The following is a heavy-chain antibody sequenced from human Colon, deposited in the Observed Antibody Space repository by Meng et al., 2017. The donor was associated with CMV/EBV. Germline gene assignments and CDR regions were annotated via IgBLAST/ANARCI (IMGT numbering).Heavy chain of an antibody. CDR3: ATTSRGPAPK. D-gene: IGHD2/OR15-2a*01. CDR2: ISGSSSDI. CDR1: GFSFSSYS. J-gene: IGHJ4*02. V-gene: IGHV3-21*01. Sequence: GGSLRLSCVVSGFSFSSYSMNWVRQAPGKGPEWVSSISGSSSDIYYADSVKGRFTISRDNAKNTLFLNMDSLRADDAAVYYCATTSRGPAPKWGQGTLVTVSS.